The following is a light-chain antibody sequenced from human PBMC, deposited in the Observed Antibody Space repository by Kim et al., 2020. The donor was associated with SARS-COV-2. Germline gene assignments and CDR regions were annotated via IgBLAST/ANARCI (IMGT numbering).Light chain of an antibody. CDR2: GED. CDR1: SLTSYF. Sequence: SSELTQDPAVSVALGQTVRITCQGDSLTSYFPTWYQQKPGQAPVIVIYGEDNRPSGIPDRFSGSKSGNTASLTISGAQAEDEADYYCNSRRGSYDPVFIGGGTQLTVL. V-gene: IGLV3-19*01. CDR3: NSRRGSYDPVF. J-gene: IGLJ2*01.